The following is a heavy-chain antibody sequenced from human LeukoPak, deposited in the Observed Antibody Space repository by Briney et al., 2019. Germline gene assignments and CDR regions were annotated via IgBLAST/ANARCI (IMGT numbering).Heavy chain of an antibody. V-gene: IGHV3-74*01. CDR1: GFTFSTYW. CDR2: VKSDGSST. J-gene: IGHJ4*02. D-gene: IGHD4-23*01. CDR3: ASSPGGNYYFDY. Sequence: GGSLRLSCAASGFTFSTYWMHWVRQAPGKGLVWVSRVKSDGSSTTYADSVKGRFTISRDNAKNTLYLQMNSLRAEDTAVYYCASSPGGNYYFDYWGQGTLVTVSS.